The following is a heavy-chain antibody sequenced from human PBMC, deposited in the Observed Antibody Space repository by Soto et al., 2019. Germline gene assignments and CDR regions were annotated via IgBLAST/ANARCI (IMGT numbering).Heavy chain of an antibody. J-gene: IGHJ4*02. CDR2: IYTSGST. Sequence: SETLSLTCTVSGGSISSYYWSWIRQPAGKGLEWIGRIYTSGSTNYNPSLKSRVTMSVDTSKNQFSLKLSSVTAADTAVYYCARDLYSSGWIQPFDYWGQGTLVTVSS. V-gene: IGHV4-4*07. D-gene: IGHD6-19*01. CDR1: GGSISSYY. CDR3: ARDLYSSGWIQPFDY.